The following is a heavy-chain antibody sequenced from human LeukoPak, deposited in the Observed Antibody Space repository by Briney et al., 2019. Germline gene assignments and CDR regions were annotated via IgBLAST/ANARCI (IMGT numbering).Heavy chain of an antibody. V-gene: IGHV3-7*01. CDR2: IKQDGSEK. Sequence: GGSLRLSCAASGFTFSSYWVSWVRQAPGKGLEWVANIKQDGSEKYYVDSVKGRFTISRDNAKNSLYLQMNSLRAEDTAVYYCARLSGYYHPSFDYWGQGTLVTVSS. CDR3: ARLSGYYHPSFDY. J-gene: IGHJ4*02. CDR1: GFTFSSYW. D-gene: IGHD3-22*01.